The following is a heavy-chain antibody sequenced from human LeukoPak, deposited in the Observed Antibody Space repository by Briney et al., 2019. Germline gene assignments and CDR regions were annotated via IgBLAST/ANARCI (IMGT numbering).Heavy chain of an antibody. D-gene: IGHD3-9*01. V-gene: IGHV1-18*04. J-gene: IGHJ4*02. CDR3: ARVGNYDILTGYYNPFDY. CDR1: GYTFTGYF. Sequence: GASVKVSCKASGYTFTGYFMHWVRQAPGQGLEWMGWISAYNGNTNYAQKLQGRVTMTTDTSTSTAYMELRSLRSDDTAVYYCARVGNYDILTGYYNPFDYWGQGTLVTVSS. CDR2: ISAYNGNT.